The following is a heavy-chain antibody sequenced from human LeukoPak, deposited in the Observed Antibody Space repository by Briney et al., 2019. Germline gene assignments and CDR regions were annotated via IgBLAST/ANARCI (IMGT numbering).Heavy chain of an antibody. CDR3: ARLLIAAAGNDAFDI. D-gene: IGHD6-13*01. CDR2: IKEDGSEK. CDR1: GFTFSSFW. V-gene: IGHV3-7*01. J-gene: IGHJ3*02. Sequence: GGSLRLSCAASGFTFSSFWMSWVRQAPGEGLEWVANIKEDGSEKYYVDSVKGRFTISRDNAKNSLYLQMNSLRAEDTAVYYCARLLIAAAGNDAFDIWGQGTMVTVSS.